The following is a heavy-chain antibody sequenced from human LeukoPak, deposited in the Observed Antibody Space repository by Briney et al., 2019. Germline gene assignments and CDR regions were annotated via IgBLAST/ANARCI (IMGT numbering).Heavy chain of an antibody. CDR3: ARGDWWATTIVDL. V-gene: IGHV3-48*03. J-gene: IGHJ5*02. D-gene: IGHD1-26*01. Sequence: GGSLRLSCAASGFTFNIYEFNGVRQAPGKGVEWVSYIITSDSTIYYADSVKGRFTISKDNAKNSLYLQMNSLSLEDTAIYSCARGDWWATTIVDLWGQGTLVTVSS. CDR1: GFTFNIYE. CDR2: IITSDSTI.